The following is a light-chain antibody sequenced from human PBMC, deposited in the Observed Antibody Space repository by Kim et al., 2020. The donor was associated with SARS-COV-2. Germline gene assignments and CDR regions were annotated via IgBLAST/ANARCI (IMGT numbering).Light chain of an antibody. CDR1: SSDVGGYNS. CDR3: NSFTSTNTWV. J-gene: IGLJ3*02. V-gene: IGLV2-14*03. CDR2: DVS. Sequence: QSALTQPASVSGSPGQSITISCTGTSSDVGGYNSVCWYQQYPGKAPKLIIFDVSRWPSGVSHRFSGSKSGNTASLTISGLQTDDEADYYCNSFTSTNTWVFGGGTQLTVL.